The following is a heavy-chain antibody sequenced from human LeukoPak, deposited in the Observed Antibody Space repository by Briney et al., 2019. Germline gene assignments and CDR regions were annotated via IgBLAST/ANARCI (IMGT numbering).Heavy chain of an antibody. CDR2: ITWNSGSI. CDR3: AKDPTSSGHYYEGPLDY. D-gene: IGHD1-26*01. CDR1: GFSFDDYA. Sequence: GGSLRLSCAASGFSFDDYAMHWVRQAPGKGLEWVSGITWNSGSIGYADSVKGRFTISRDNAKNSLYLQMNSLRAEDTALYYCAKDPTSSGHYYEGPLDYWGQGTLVTVSS. V-gene: IGHV3-9*01. J-gene: IGHJ4*02.